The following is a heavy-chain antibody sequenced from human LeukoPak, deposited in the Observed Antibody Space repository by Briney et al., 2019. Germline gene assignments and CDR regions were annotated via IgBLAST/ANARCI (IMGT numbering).Heavy chain of an antibody. Sequence: PGGSLRLSCAASGFTFSGYAMSWVRQAPGKGLKWVSVISGSGGSTYYADSVKGRSTIFRDNSKNTLYLQMNSLRAEDTAVYYCAKERRCMRVWATTFDYWGQGTLVTVSS. J-gene: IGHJ4*02. CDR3: AKERRCMRVWATTFDY. CDR1: GFTFSGYA. D-gene: IGHD2-8*01. V-gene: IGHV3-23*01. CDR2: ISGSGGST.